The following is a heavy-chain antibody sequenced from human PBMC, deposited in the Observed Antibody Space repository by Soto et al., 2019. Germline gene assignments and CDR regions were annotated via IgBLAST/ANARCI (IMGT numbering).Heavy chain of an antibody. CDR3: ARGDCSSTSCYFRRTPLFDY. V-gene: IGHV4-34*01. CDR1: GGSFSGYY. Sequence: SETLSLTCAVYGGSFSGYYWSWIRQPPGKGLEWIGEINHSGSTNYNPSLKSRVTISVDTAKNQFSLKLSSVTAADTAVYYCARGDCSSTSCYFRRTPLFDYWGQGTLVTVSS. J-gene: IGHJ4*02. D-gene: IGHD2-2*01. CDR2: INHSGST.